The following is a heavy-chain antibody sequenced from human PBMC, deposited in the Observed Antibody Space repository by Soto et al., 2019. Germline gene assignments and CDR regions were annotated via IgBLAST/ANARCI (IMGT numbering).Heavy chain of an antibody. CDR1: GYTFTSYG. CDR3: ARAATGDNYYYGMEV. V-gene: IGHV1-18*01. Sequence: ASVKVSCKASGYTFTSYGISWVRQAPGQGLEWMGWISAYNGNTNYAQKLQGRVTMTTDTSASTAYMELRSLRPDDTAVYYWARAATGDNYYYGMEVWGRETTVTAS. J-gene: IGHJ6*02. D-gene: IGHD7-27*01. CDR2: ISAYNGNT.